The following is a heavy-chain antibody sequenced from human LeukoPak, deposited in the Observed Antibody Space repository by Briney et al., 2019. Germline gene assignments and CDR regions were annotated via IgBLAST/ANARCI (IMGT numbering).Heavy chain of an antibody. CDR3: AREYYYGSGSLDIYY. V-gene: IGHV3-11*04. Sequence: GRSLRLSCAASGFTSSDYYMSWIRQAPGKGLEWVSYISSSGSTIYYADSVKGRFTISRDNAKNSLYLQMNSLRAEDTAVYYCAREYYYGSGSLDIYYWGQGTLVTVSS. D-gene: IGHD3-10*01. J-gene: IGHJ4*02. CDR1: GFTSSDYY. CDR2: ISSSGSTI.